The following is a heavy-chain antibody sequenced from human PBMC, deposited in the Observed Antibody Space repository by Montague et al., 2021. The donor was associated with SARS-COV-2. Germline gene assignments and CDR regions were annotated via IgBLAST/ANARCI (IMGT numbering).Heavy chain of an antibody. CDR1: GGSISSYY. J-gene: IGHJ4*02. D-gene: IGHD3/OR15-3a*01. CDR2: IYFSGTT. V-gene: IGHV4-59*08. CDR3: ARIGGWSGAF. Sequence: SETLSLTCTVSGGSISSYYWSWIRQPPGKGLEWIGTIYFSGTTNYSPSFRSRVTISSDTSRNQFSLRLSSVTAADTGVYYCARIGGWSGAFWGQGTLVTVSS.